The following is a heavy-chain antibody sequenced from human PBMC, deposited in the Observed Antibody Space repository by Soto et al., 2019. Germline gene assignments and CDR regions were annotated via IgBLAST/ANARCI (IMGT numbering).Heavy chain of an antibody. CDR3: ARGMLPNYDISFRSATEYGMDV. J-gene: IGHJ6*02. CDR1: GGTFSSYA. V-gene: IGHV1-69*13. CDR2: IIPIFGTA. Sequence: GASVKVSCKASGGTFSSYAISWVRQAPGQGLEWMGGIIPIFGTANYAQKFQGRVTITADESTSTAYMELSSLRSEDTAVYYCARGMLPNYDISFRSATEYGMDVWGQGTTVTVSS. D-gene: IGHD3-9*01.